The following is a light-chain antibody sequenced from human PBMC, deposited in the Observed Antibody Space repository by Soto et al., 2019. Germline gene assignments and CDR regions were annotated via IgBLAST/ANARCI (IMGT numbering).Light chain of an antibody. V-gene: IGKV1-5*03. CDR3: QQYNTCSRT. Sequence: DIQMTQSPSTLSASVGDRVTITCRASQSVSSWLAWYQQKPGKAPKLLIYKASSLESGVPSRFSGSGSGTEFTLTISSLQPDDIATYSCQQYNTCSRTFGQGTTVEI. CDR2: KAS. J-gene: IGKJ1*01. CDR1: QSVSSW.